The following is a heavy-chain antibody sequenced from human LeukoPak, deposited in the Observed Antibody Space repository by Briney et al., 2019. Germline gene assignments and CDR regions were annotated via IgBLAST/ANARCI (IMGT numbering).Heavy chain of an antibody. J-gene: IGHJ4*02. CDR1: GFTFSSYG. V-gene: IGHV3-21*01. D-gene: IGHD4-17*01. CDR2: ISSSSSYI. Sequence: GGSLRLSCAASGFTFSSYGMNWVRQAPGKGLEWVSSISSSSSYIHYPDSVKGRFTISRDNAKNSLYLQMSNLRAEDTAVYYCARDPYGDYYFDYWGQGTLVTVSS. CDR3: ARDPYGDYYFDY.